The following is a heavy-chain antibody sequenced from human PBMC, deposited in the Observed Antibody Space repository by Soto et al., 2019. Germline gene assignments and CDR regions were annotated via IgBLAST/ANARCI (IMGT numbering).Heavy chain of an antibody. CDR3: ATNYGSGYRAFDF. D-gene: IGHD3-10*01. CDR1: GDTFSFYT. CDR2: INPILSMS. Sequence: QVQLVQSGAEVKKPGSSVKVSCKASGDTFSFYTINWVRQAPGLGLEWLGRINPILSMSNYALYFQGRVTITADKSTSTAHMELSSLRSEDTGMYYCATNYGSGYRAFDFWGQGALVTVSS. J-gene: IGHJ4*02. V-gene: IGHV1-69*02.